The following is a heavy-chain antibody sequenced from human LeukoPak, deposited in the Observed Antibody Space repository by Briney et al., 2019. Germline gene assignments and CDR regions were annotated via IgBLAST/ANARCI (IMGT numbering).Heavy chain of an antibody. V-gene: IGHV3-74*01. D-gene: IGHD5-24*01. CDR2: INRDGSST. J-gene: IGHJ4*02. CDR3: ARAGMVRGAFNSVEMADY. Sequence: PGGSLRLSCAGSGFTFSSYWMHWVRQAPGKGLVWVSRINRDGSSTNYADSVKGRFTISRDNAKNTLYLQMNSLRAEDTAVYYCARAGMVRGAFNSVEMADYWGQGTLVTVSS. CDR1: GFTFSSYW.